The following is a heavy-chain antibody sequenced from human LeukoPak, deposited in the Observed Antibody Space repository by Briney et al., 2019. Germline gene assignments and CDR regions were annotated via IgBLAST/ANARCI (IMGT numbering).Heavy chain of an antibody. CDR1: GFTFSSYA. V-gene: IGHV3-23*01. Sequence: GGSLRLSCAASGFTFSSYAMSWVRQAPGKGLEWVSAISGSGGSTYYADSVKDRFTISRDNAKNSLYLQMNSLRAEDTAVYYCARVSAGYYYYYMDVWGKGTTVTVSS. CDR3: ARVSAGYYYYYMDV. J-gene: IGHJ6*03. CDR2: ISGSGGST.